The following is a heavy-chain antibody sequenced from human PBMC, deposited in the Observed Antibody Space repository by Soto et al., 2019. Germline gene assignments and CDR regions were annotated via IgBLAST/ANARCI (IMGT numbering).Heavy chain of an antibody. J-gene: IGHJ4*02. D-gene: IGHD3-10*01. V-gene: IGHV3-23*01. CDR3: ANSRVSMVRGLIIIPNY. CDR1: GFPLTGYA. CDR2: ISGHGDAT. Sequence: GGSLRLSCAASGFPLTGYAMSWVRQAPGKGLEWVSAISGHGDATFYADSVKGRLTISRDNSKNTLYLHMNSLRAEDTALYYCANSRVSMVRGLIIIPNYWGQGTLVTVSS.